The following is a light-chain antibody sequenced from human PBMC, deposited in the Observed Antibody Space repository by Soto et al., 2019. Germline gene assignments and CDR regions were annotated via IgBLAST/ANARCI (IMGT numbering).Light chain of an antibody. J-gene: IGKJ1*01. CDR2: KAS. CDR1: QSISIW. CDR3: QQYSTYTPRT. Sequence: DVQVTQSPSTLSASVGDRVTITCRASQSISIWLAWYQQKPGKAPKILIYKASSLESGVPSRFSGSGSGTEFTLTISSLQPDDFATYYCQQYSTYTPRTFGQGTKVDIK. V-gene: IGKV1-5*03.